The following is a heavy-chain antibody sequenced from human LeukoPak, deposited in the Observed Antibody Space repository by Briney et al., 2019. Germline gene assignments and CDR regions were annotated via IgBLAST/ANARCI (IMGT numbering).Heavy chain of an antibody. Sequence: GGSLRLSCAASGFTFNIFDMHWVRQAPGKGLEWVAVISYDGSNKYYADSVKGRFTISRDNSKNTLYLQMNSLRAEDTAVYYCAKDTGGYYDSGGYFTLGFFDYWGQGTLVTVSS. J-gene: IGHJ4*02. D-gene: IGHD3-22*01. CDR3: AKDTGGYYDSGGYFTLGFFDY. V-gene: IGHV3-30*18. CDR2: ISYDGSNK. CDR1: GFTFNIFD.